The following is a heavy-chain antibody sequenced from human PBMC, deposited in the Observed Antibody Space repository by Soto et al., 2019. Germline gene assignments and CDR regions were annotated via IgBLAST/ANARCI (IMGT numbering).Heavy chain of an antibody. D-gene: IGHD6-6*01. CDR1: GFTFSSYG. V-gene: IGHV3-33*01. Sequence: PGGSLRLSCAASGFTFSSYGMHWVRQAPGKGLEWVAVIWYDGSNKYYADSVKGRFTISRDNSKNTLYLQMNSLRAEDTAVYYCARDPGRIAARPSDYWGQGTLVTVSS. CDR2: IWYDGSNK. CDR3: ARDPGRIAARPSDY. J-gene: IGHJ4*02.